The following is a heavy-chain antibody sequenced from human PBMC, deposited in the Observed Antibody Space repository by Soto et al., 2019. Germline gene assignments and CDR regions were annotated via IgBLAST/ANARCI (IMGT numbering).Heavy chain of an antibody. V-gene: IGHV5-51*01. Sequence: GESLKISCKGSGYSFTTYWLAWVRQMPGKGLEYMGIIYPGDSDSRYSPAFQGQVTISADKSINTAYLQWTSLKASDTAIYYCARSRVSTPRLEDPFDIWGPGTMVTVSS. D-gene: IGHD5-12*01. CDR3: ARSRVSTPRLEDPFDI. J-gene: IGHJ3*02. CDR1: GYSFTTYW. CDR2: IYPGDSDS.